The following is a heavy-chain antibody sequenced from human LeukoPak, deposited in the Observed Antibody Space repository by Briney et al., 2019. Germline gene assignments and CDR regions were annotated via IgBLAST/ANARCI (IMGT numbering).Heavy chain of an antibody. CDR1: GYTFTSYY. CDR3: ARVNSGYSDY. V-gene: IGHV1-46*01. CDR2: INPSGGST. J-gene: IGHJ4*02. D-gene: IGHD1-26*01. Sequence: ASVKVSCKAFGYTFTSYYIHWVRQAPGQGLEWMGIINPSGGSTRYAQKFQGRVTMTRDTSISTAYMELSRLRSDDTAVYYCARVNSGYSDYWGQGTLVTVSS.